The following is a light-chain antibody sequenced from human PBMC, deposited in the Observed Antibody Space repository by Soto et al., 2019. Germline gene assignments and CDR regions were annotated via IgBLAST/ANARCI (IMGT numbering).Light chain of an antibody. Sequence: QSALTQPASVSGSPGQSITISCTGTSSDISSYDYVSWYQQDSDKAPKLIIMDVSRRPSGVSDRFSGSKSGTMASLTISGLQAEDEADYYCASYSSSSSLYVFGTGTKVTVL. CDR3: ASYSSSSSLYV. CDR2: DVS. CDR1: SSDISSYDY. J-gene: IGLJ1*01. V-gene: IGLV2-14*01.